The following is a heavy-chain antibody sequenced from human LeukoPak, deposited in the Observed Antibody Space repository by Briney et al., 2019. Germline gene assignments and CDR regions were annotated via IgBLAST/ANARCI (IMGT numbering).Heavy chain of an antibody. CDR3: ARYHYGILTGPRSSYYYGMDV. J-gene: IGHJ6*02. CDR2: IYYSGST. D-gene: IGHD3-9*01. CDR1: GGSISSGSYS. V-gene: IGHV4-61*01. Sequence: PSETLSLTCAVSGGSISSGSYSWSWVRQPPGKGLEWIGYIYYSGSTNYNPSLKSRVTISVDTSKNQFSLKLSSVTAADTAVYYCARYHYGILTGPRSSYYYGMDVWGQGTTVTVSS.